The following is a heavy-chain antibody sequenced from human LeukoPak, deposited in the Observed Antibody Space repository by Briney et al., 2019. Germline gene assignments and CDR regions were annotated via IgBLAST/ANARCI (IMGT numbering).Heavy chain of an antibody. D-gene: IGHD1-26*01. CDR1: RSTLTSYS. CDR3: ARPVWLGKSGSSDY. Sequence: GGSLSLACAAARSTLTSYSSGWDRQRAGEWLGWVSSISSSGSYIYYADSVKGRFTISTDNATNALYLQMNRLRADDTAVYYCARPVWLGKSGSSDYWGQGTLVTVPS. J-gene: IGHJ4*02. V-gene: IGHV3-21*01. CDR2: ISSSGSYI.